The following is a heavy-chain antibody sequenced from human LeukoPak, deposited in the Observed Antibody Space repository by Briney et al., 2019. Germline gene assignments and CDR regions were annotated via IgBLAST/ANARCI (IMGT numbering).Heavy chain of an antibody. CDR2: TYSDGST. CDR3: ARHFYDNTFDI. Sequence: PGGSLRLSCAASGFTVSSNYMSWVRQAPGKGLEWVSGTYSDGSTYYADSVKGRFTISRDNSKNTVYLQMNSLRAEDTAVYYCARHFYDNTFDIWGQGTMVTVSS. D-gene: IGHD2/OR15-2a*01. J-gene: IGHJ3*02. V-gene: IGHV3-66*04. CDR1: GFTVSSNY.